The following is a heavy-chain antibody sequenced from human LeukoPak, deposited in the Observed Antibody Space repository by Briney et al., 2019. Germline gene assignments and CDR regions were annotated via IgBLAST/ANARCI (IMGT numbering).Heavy chain of an antibody. CDR1: GFTFSTYA. CDR3: AKAPPPRAHTSGWGRPSDY. CDR2: IGGSGGNT. D-gene: IGHD6-19*01. J-gene: IGHJ4*02. Sequence: PGGSLRLSCAASGFTFSTYAMTWVRQAPGKGLHWVSGIGGSGGNTYYADSVKGRFTVSRDSSKNALFLQMNSLRAEDTAVYFCAKAPPPRAHTSGWGRPSDYWGQGTLVTVSS. V-gene: IGHV3-23*01.